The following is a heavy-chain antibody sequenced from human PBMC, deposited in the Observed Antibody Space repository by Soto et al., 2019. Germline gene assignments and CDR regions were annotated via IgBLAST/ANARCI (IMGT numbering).Heavy chain of an antibody. J-gene: IGHJ5*02. Sequence: QVQLVQSGAEVKRPGASVKVSCKASGYSFTGYYMHWVRQAPGQGLEWMGWIIPHSGETNYAQKFQARVTLTRDTYISTAYMQLSGLTSDDTAVYYCARETDDFTSGAHDLWGQGTLVTVSS. CDR3: ARETDDFTSGAHDL. V-gene: IGHV1-2*02. CDR2: IIPHSGET. CDR1: GYSFTGYY. D-gene: IGHD2-21*02.